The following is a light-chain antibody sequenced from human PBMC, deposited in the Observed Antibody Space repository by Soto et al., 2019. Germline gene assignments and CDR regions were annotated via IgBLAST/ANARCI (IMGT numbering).Light chain of an antibody. CDR1: SSDIGTYNL. V-gene: IGLV2-23*02. Sequence: QSVLTQPASVSGSPVQSITISGTGTSSDIGTYNLVSWYQQHPGKAPKLMIYEVNKRPSGVSDRLSGSKSGNTASLTISGLQAEDEADYYCCSYAGSSTLYVFGTGTKVTVL. CDR3: CSYAGSSTLYV. CDR2: EVN. J-gene: IGLJ1*01.